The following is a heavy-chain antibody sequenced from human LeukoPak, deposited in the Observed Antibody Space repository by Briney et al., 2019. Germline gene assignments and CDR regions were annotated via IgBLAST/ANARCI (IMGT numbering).Heavy chain of an antibody. J-gene: IGHJ4*02. CDR1: GFTFSSYE. D-gene: IGHD6-6*01. Sequence: GGSLRLSCAASGFTFSSYEMNWVRQAPGKGPEWVSYISSSGSTIYYADSVKGRFTIPRDNAKNSLYLQMNSLRAEDTAVYYCARDQYSSSSGSFDYWGQGTLVTVSS. CDR3: ARDQYSSSSGSFDY. V-gene: IGHV3-48*03. CDR2: ISSSGSTI.